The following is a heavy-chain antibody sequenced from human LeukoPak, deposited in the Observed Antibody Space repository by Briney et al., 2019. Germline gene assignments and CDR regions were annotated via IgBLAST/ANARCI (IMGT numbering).Heavy chain of an antibody. CDR1: GGSISSYY. CDR3: ARDDPLLRAFDI. J-gene: IGHJ3*02. Sequence: KPSETLSLTCTVSGGSISSYYWSWIRQPPGKGLEWIGYIYYSGSTNYNPSLKSRVTISVDTSKNQFSLKLSSVTAADTAVYYCARDDPLLRAFDIWGQGTMVTVSS. CDR2: IYYSGST. V-gene: IGHV4-59*01. D-gene: IGHD2/OR15-2a*01.